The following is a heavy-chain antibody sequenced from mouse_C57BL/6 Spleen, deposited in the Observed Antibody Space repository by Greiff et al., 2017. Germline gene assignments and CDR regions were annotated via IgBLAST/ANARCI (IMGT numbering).Heavy chain of an antibody. CDR1: GYSITSGYY. J-gene: IGHJ3*01. V-gene: IGHV3-6*01. CDR3: ARWSD. CDR2: ISYDGSN. Sequence: VQLKESGPGLVKPSQSLSLTCSVTGYSITSGYYWNWIRQFPGNKLEWMGYISYDGSNNYNPSLKNRISITRDTSKNQFFLKLNSVTTEDTATYYCARWSDWGQGTLVTVSA.